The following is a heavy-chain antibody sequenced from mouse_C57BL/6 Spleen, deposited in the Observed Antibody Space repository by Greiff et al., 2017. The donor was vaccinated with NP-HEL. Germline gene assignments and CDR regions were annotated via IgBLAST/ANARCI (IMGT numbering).Heavy chain of an antibody. CDR2: IDPETGGT. V-gene: IGHV1-15*01. Sequence: VKLQQSGAELVRPGASVTLSCKASGYTFTDYEMHWVKQTPVHGLEWIGAIDPETGGTAYNQKFKGKAILTADKSSSTAYMELRSLTSEDSAVYYCTREGDDYEDYWGQGTTLTVSS. J-gene: IGHJ2*01. D-gene: IGHD2-4*01. CDR1: GYTFTDYE. CDR3: TREGDDYEDY.